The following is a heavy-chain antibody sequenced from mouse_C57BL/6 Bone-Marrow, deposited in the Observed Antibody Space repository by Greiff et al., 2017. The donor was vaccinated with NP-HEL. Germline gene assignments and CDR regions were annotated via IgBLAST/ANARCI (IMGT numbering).Heavy chain of an antibody. Sequence: EVKLEESGGGLVQPGGSLKLSCAASGFTFSDYYMYWVRQTPEKRLEWVAYISNGGGSTYYPDTVKGRFTISRDNAKNTLYLQMSRLKSEDTAMYYCARQDPFAYWGQGTLVTVSA. CDR2: ISNGGGST. V-gene: IGHV5-12*01. CDR3: ARQDPFAY. J-gene: IGHJ3*01. CDR1: GFTFSDYY.